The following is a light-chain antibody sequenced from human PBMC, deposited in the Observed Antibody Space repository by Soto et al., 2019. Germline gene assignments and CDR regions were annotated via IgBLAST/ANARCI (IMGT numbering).Light chain of an antibody. Sequence: EIVMTQSPATLSVSPGERATLSCRASQSVSDKLAWYQQKPGQAPRLLIYHASTRATGIPARFSGSGSGTEFTLTISSLQSEDFAVYYCQQYNNWTPWTFGQGTKVDIK. J-gene: IGKJ1*01. CDR1: QSVSDK. CDR2: HAS. CDR3: QQYNNWTPWT. V-gene: IGKV3-15*01.